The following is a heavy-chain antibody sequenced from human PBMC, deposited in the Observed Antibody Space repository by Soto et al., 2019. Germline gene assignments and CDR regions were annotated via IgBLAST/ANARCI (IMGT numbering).Heavy chain of an antibody. CDR2: ISYDGSNK. D-gene: IGHD6-19*01. CDR1: GFTFSSYA. J-gene: IGHJ4*02. V-gene: IGHV3-30-3*01. Sequence: QVQLVESGGGVVQPGRSLRLSCAASGFTFSSYAMHWVRQAPGKVLEWVAVISYDGSNKYYADSVKGRFTISRDNSKNTLYLQMNSLRAEDTAVYYCARERGAVAGFDYWGQGTLVTVSS. CDR3: ARERGAVAGFDY.